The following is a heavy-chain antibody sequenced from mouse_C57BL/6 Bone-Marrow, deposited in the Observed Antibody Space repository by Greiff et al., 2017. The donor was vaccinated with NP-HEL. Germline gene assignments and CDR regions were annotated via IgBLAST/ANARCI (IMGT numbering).Heavy chain of an antibody. CDR2: IRLKSDNYAT. D-gene: IGHD2-1*01. CDR3: TGKNYGIHYYAMDY. J-gene: IGHJ4*01. V-gene: IGHV6-3*01. Sequence: EVQRVESGGGLVQPGGSMKLSCVASGFTFSNYWMNWVRQSPEKGLEWVAQIRLKSDNYATHYAESVKGRFTISRDDSKSSVYLQMNNLRAEDTGSYYCTGKNYGIHYYAMDYWGQGTSVTVSS. CDR1: GFTFSNYW.